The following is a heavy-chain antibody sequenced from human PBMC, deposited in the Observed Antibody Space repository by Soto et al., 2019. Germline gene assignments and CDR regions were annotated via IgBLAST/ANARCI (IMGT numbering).Heavy chain of an antibody. D-gene: IGHD2-15*01. Sequence: HGESLKISCKGSGYSFTSYWIGWVRQMPGKGLEWMGIIYPGDSDIRYSPSFQGQVTISADKSISTAYLQWSGLKASDTAIYYCARQLPYGGNSYYGMYVWGQGTTVTVSS. V-gene: IGHV5-51*01. J-gene: IGHJ6*02. CDR3: ARQLPYGGNSYYGMYV. CDR1: GYSFTSYW. CDR2: IYPGDSDI.